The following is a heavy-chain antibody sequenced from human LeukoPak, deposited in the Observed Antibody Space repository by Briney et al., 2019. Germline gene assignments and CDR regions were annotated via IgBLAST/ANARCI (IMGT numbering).Heavy chain of an antibody. CDR2: INTDGSSI. D-gene: IGHD2-15*01. J-gene: IGHJ3*02. CDR1: GFTFSSYG. V-gene: IGHV3-74*01. Sequence: PGGSLRLSCAASGFTFSSYGMHWVRRAPGKGLVWVARINTDGSSISYADSVKGRFTISRENGRNTLYLQMNSLSAEDTAVYYCATAARGSRDLFDIWGQGTMVTVSS. CDR3: ATAARGSRDLFDI.